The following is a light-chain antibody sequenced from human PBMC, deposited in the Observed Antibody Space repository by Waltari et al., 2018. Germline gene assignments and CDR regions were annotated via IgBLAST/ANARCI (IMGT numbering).Light chain of an antibody. CDR1: PRVLYSSNNKNY. J-gene: IGKJ2*01. V-gene: IGKV4-1*01. CDR3: QQYYTSPPYT. Sequence: DIVMTQSPDSLAVSLGERATINCKSSPRVLYSSNNKNYLAWYQQKPGQPPKLLFYWASTRESGVPDRFSGSGSGTDFTLTISSLQAEDVAVYYCQQYYTSPPYTFGQGTKLEIK. CDR2: WAS.